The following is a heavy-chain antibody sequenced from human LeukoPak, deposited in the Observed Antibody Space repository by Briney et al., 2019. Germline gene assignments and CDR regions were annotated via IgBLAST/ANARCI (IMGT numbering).Heavy chain of an antibody. CDR1: GGSISSSSYY. CDR3: ASQTKGQWLADFDY. CDR2: IYYSGST. D-gene: IGHD6-19*01. J-gene: IGHJ4*02. V-gene: IGHV4-39*01. Sequence: PSETLSLTCTVSGGSISSSSYYWGWIRQPPGKGLEWIGSIYYSGSTSYNPSLKSRVTISVDTSKTQFSLKLSSVTAADTAVYYCASQTKGQWLADFDYWGQGTLVTVSS.